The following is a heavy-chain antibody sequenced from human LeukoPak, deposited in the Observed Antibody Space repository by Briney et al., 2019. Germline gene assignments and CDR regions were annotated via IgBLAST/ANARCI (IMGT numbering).Heavy chain of an antibody. Sequence: GGSLRLSCAASGFTFSSYAISWVRQAPGKGLEWVSSISGGGDSTYYADSVKGRFTIPRDNAKNSLYLQMNSLRAEDTAVYYCARGDWNRGVKPLYFDYWGQGTLVTVSS. CDR1: GFTFSSYA. CDR2: ISGGGDST. CDR3: ARGDWNRGVKPLYFDY. V-gene: IGHV3-23*01. J-gene: IGHJ4*02. D-gene: IGHD3-10*01.